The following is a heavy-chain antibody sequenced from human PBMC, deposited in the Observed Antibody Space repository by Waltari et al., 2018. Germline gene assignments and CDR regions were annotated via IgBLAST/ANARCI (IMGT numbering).Heavy chain of an antibody. D-gene: IGHD3-22*01. V-gene: IGHV4-59*01. J-gene: IGHJ4*02. CDR1: GVSISSYY. CDR3: AKARSNYYDSSGYDY. CDR2: IDNSGST. Sequence: QVQLQESGPGLVKPSETLSLTCTISGVSISSYYWSWIRQPPGRGLEWIGYIDNSGSTNYNPSLKSRVTISVDTSKNQLFLKLTSVTAAYMAVYYCAKARSNYYDSSGYDYWGQGARVTVSS.